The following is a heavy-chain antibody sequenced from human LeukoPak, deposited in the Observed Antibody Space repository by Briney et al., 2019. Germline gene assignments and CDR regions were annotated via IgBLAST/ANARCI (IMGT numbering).Heavy chain of an antibody. Sequence: GASVKVSCKTSGYTFTGHYMHWVRQAPGQGPEWMGWINPKSGVTNCAQTLQGRVTMTRDTSISTVYMELSRLTTDDTAVYFCARALRYDDSSGYYAYWGQGTLVTVSS. V-gene: IGHV1-2*02. J-gene: IGHJ4*02. CDR3: ARALRYDDSSGYYAY. D-gene: IGHD3-22*01. CDR2: INPKSGVT. CDR1: GYTFTGHY.